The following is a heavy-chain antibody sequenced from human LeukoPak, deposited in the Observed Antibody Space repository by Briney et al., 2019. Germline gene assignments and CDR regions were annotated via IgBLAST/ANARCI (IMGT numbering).Heavy chain of an antibody. V-gene: IGHV1-18*01. CDR1: GYTFTSYG. J-gene: IGHJ6*02. CDR2: ISAYNGNT. D-gene: IGHD4-17*01. CDR3: ARDGGTTVTTEYYYGMDV. Sequence: ASVKVSRKASGYTFTSYGISWVRQAPGQGLEWMGWISAYNGNTNYAQKLQGRVTMTTDTSTSTAYMELRSLRSDDTAVYYCARDGGTTVTTEYYYGMDVWGQGTTVTVSS.